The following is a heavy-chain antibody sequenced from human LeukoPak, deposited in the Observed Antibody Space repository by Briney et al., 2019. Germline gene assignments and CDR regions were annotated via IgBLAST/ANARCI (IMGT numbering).Heavy chain of an antibody. V-gene: IGHV1-69*13. CDR3: ARDTESIFDY. J-gene: IGHJ4*02. D-gene: IGHD1-14*01. CDR1: GGTFSSYA. CDR2: NIPIFGTA. Sequence: ASVKVSCKASGGTFSSYAISWVRQAPGQGLEWMGGNIPIFGTANYAQKFQGRVTITADESTSTAYMELSSLRSEDTAVYYCARDTESIFDYWGQGTLVTVSS.